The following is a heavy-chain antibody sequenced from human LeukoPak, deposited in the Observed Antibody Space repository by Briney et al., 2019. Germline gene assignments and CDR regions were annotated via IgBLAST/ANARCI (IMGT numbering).Heavy chain of an antibody. J-gene: IGHJ5*02. CDR2: IYYSGST. V-gene: IGHV4-59*01. CDR1: GGSISSYY. CDR3: ARGIAAAGSWGHWFDP. D-gene: IGHD6-13*01. Sequence: SETLSLTCTVSGGSISSYYWSWIRQPPGKGLEWIGYIYYSGSTNYNPSLKSRVTISVDTSKNQFSLKLSSVTAADTAVYYCARGIAAAGSWGHWFDPWGQGTLVTVSS.